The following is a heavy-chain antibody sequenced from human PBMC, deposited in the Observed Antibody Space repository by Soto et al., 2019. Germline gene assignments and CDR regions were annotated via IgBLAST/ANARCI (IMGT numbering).Heavy chain of an antibody. J-gene: IGHJ4*02. CDR1: GFTFSSYA. CDR2: ISTTSTFI. Sequence: EVQLVESGGGLVKPGGSLRLSCAASGFTFSSYAMNWVRQAPGRGLEWISYISTTSTFIYYADSVKDRFTISRDNANNSLYLQMNSLRAEDTATYYCARVKDNWNDGPFDLWGQGTLVTVSS. CDR3: ARVKDNWNDGPFDL. D-gene: IGHD1-20*01. V-gene: IGHV3-21*01.